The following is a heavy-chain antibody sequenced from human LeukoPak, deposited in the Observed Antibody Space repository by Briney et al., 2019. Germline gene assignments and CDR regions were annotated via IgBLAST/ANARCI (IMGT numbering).Heavy chain of an antibody. J-gene: IGHJ3*02. CDR2: IYYSGTT. V-gene: IGHV4-39*01. CDR1: GGSINTSSRNSYY. Sequence: SETLSLTCTVSGGSINTSSRNSYYWGWIRQPPGEGLEWVGGIYYSGTTYYSPSLKSRVTISVDMSKNQFSLRLSSVTAADTAVYYCVRTYSIGWSLGVFDIWGQGTRVTVSS. D-gene: IGHD6-19*01. CDR3: VRTYSIGWSLGVFDI.